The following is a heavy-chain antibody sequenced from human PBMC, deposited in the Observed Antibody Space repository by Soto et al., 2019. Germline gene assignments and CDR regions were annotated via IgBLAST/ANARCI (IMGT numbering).Heavy chain of an antibody. CDR2: IYYSGST. D-gene: IGHD3-22*01. Sequence: PSETLSLNCTVSGGSISSYYWSWIRQHPGKGLEWIGYIYYSGSTHYSSSLKSRVTMSIDTSKNQFPLKLTSVTAADTAVYYCARLSSIDSSGYYLDYWGQGTLVTVSS. CDR1: GGSISSYY. CDR3: ARLSSIDSSGYYLDY. V-gene: IGHV4-59*06. J-gene: IGHJ4*02.